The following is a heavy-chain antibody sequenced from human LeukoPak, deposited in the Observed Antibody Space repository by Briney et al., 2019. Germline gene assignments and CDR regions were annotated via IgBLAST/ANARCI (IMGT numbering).Heavy chain of an antibody. CDR1: GYSFTSYW. CDR3: ARIVRITMVRGVKLADP. J-gene: IGHJ5*02. CDR2: IYPGDSDT. V-gene: IGHV5-51*01. D-gene: IGHD3-10*01. Sequence: GESLKISCKGSGYSFTSYWIGWARQMPGKGLEWMGIIYPGDSDTRYSPSFQGQVTISADKSISTAYLQWSSLKASDTAMYYCARIVRITMVRGVKLADPWGQGTLVTVSS.